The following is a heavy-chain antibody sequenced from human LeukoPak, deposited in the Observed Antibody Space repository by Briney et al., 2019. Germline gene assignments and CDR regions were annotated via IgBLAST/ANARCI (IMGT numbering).Heavy chain of an antibody. V-gene: IGHV3-23*01. D-gene: IGHD3/OR15-3a*01. Sequence: PGGSLRLSCAASGFIFSNYGMNWVRQAPGKGLEWVAAISASGSATSYADSVRGRFTISRDNSKSTTYLQMNSLRAEDTALYYCATSYDMGWLIGYWGQGTLVTVSS. CDR3: ATSYDMGWLIGY. CDR2: ISASGSAT. J-gene: IGHJ4*02. CDR1: GFIFSNYG.